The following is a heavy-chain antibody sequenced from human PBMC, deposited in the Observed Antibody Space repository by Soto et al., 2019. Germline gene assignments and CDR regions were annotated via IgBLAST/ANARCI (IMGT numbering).Heavy chain of an antibody. J-gene: IGHJ1*01. CDR2: IYYSGST. CDR3: ARGPYGSEYFQP. V-gene: IGHV4-59*01. Sequence: QVQLQESGPGLVKPSETLSLTCTVSGGSISSYYWSWIRQPPGKGLEWIGYIYYSGSTNYNPSLKSRVTISVDTSKNQFTLKLSSVTAADTAVYYCARGPYGSEYFQPWGQGTLVTVSS. D-gene: IGHD1-26*01. CDR1: GGSISSYY.